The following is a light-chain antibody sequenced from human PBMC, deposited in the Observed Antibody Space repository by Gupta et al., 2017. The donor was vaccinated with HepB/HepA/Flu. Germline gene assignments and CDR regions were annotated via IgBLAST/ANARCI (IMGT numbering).Light chain of an antibody. CDR3: QQRSPIT. V-gene: IGKV3-11*01. CDR2: DAY. Sequence: EIVLTQSPATLSWSPGERATLSCRASQSVSSYLAWYQQKPGQAPRLLIYDAYNRATGSTARFSGSGSGTDFTLTSSSLEPEDFAVYYCQQRSPITFGQGTRLEIE. CDR1: QSVSSY. J-gene: IGKJ5*01.